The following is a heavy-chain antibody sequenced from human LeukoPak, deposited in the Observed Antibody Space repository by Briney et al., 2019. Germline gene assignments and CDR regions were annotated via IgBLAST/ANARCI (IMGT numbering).Heavy chain of an antibody. CDR1: GGSISSYY. CDR3: ARLGSTIFGVVKNWFDP. D-gene: IGHD3-3*01. Sequence: PSETQSLTCTVSGGSISSYYWSWIRQPPGKGQEWIGYIYYSGSTNYNPSLKSRVTISVDTSKNQFSLKLSSVTAAVTAVYYCARLGSTIFGVVKNWFDPWGQGTLVTVSS. J-gene: IGHJ5*02. V-gene: IGHV4-59*01. CDR2: IYYSGST.